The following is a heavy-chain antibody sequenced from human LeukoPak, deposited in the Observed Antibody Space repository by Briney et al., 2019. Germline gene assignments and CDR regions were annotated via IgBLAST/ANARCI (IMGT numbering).Heavy chain of an antibody. V-gene: IGHV3-7*03. CDR2: VNRDGSET. CDR1: GFALSSHW. CDR3: ARNNGMDV. J-gene: IGHJ6*02. Sequence: GGSLRLSCAASGFALSSHWMTWVRQAPGRGPEWVANVNRDGSETYYLDSVKGRFAISKDNAKNSLYLQMNSLRAEDTALYHCARNNGMDVWGQGTTVIVSS.